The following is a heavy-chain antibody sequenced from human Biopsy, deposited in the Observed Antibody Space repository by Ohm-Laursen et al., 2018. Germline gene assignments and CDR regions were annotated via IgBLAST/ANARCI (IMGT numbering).Heavy chain of an antibody. J-gene: IGHJ6*04. CDR2: IIPILGRP. D-gene: IGHD3-9*01. CDR3: AREQHPYIDVLTDSFSYVPMDV. Sequence: SVKVSCKVSGGTFTTYGFNRVRQAPGQGLEWMGRIIPILGRPTYAQKFQGRVTITADTSTGTVFMDLSTLRSEDSALYYCAREQHPYIDVLTDSFSYVPMDVWGAGTTVTVSS. CDR1: GGTFTTYG. V-gene: IGHV1-69*04.